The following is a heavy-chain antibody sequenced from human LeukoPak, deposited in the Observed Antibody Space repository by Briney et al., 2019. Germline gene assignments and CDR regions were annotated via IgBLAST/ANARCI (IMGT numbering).Heavy chain of an antibody. V-gene: IGHV3-21*01. D-gene: IGHD7-27*01. Sequence: GGSLRLSCAASGFSLRSYSMNWVRQAPGKGLEWVSFISSGSSYRYYADSVRGRFTISRDNAENSVYLQINSLRAEDTAVYYCARDHGDSTRLGAFDIWGQGTMVTVSS. J-gene: IGHJ3*02. CDR3: ARDHGDSTRLGAFDI. CDR2: ISSGSSYR. CDR1: GFSLRSYS.